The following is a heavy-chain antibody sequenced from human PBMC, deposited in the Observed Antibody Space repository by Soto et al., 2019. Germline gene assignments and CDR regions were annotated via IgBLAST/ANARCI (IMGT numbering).Heavy chain of an antibody. CDR3: ARSGGSNSWYGVFDF. CDR1: SDSITSGRYY. J-gene: IGHJ4*02. V-gene: IGHV4-31*03. D-gene: IGHD2-15*01. CDR2: IYYSWNS. Sequence: QVQLQESGPGLVKPSQTLSLTCTVSSDSITSGRYYWSWVRQHPGRGLEWIGYIYYSWNSYYNPSLKRRVTISLDRSKGQFSLELNYVTAADTAVYYCARSGGSNSWYGVFDFWGQGTLVTVSS.